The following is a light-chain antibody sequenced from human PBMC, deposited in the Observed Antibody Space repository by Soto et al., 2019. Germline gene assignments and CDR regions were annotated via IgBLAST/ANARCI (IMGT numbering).Light chain of an antibody. CDR3: QQYNSYSPT. CDR2: DAS. J-gene: IGKJ1*01. Sequence: DVQMTQSPSALSASVGDRVTITCRASQSINNLLAWYQQKPGKAAMFLIYDASSLESGAPSRFSGSGSGTEFTLTISSLQPDDFATYYCQQYNSYSPTFGQGTKVDI. V-gene: IGKV1-5*01. CDR1: QSINNL.